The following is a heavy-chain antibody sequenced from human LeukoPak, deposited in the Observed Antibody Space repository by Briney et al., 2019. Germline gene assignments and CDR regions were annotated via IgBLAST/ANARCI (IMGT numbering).Heavy chain of an antibody. CDR1: GGSISRSNW. CDR3: AREPYSGSPRDWFDP. CDR2: IYHSGST. J-gene: IGHJ5*02. D-gene: IGHD1-26*01. V-gene: IGHV4-4*02. Sequence: PSETLSLTCAVSGGSISRSNWWSWVRQPPGKGLEWIGEIYHSGSTNYNPSLKSRVTISVDKSKNQFSLKLSSVTAADTAVYYCAREPYSGSPRDWFDPWGQGTLVTVSS.